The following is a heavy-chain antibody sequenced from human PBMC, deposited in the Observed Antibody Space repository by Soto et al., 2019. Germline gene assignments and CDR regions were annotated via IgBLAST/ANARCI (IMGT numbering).Heavy chain of an antibody. D-gene: IGHD5-18*01. V-gene: IGHV3-33*01. CDR3: ARDPETRDWYSYGPLYGMDV. CDR2: IWYDGSNK. Sequence: PGGSLRLSCAASGFTFSSYGMHWVRQAPGKGLEGVAVIWYDGSNKYYADSVKGRFTISRDKSKNTLYLQMNSLRAEDTAVYYCARDPETRDWYSYGPLYGMDVWGQGTTVNVSS. CDR1: GFTFSSYG. J-gene: IGHJ6*02.